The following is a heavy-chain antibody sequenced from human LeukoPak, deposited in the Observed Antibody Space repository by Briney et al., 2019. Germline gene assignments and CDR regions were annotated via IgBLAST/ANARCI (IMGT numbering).Heavy chain of an antibody. V-gene: IGHV4-39*01. CDR2: FYYGGTT. J-gene: IGHJ6*03. CDR1: GASFSSSPYY. Sequence: SETLSLTCSVSGASFSSSPYYWGWIRQPPGKGLEWIGSFYYGGTTYYNLSLKSRITMSVDTSENQFSLKLSSVTAADTAVYYCARQGEHSGTYYYMDVWGKGTTVTVSS. CDR3: ARQGEHSGTYYYMDV. D-gene: IGHD1-26*01.